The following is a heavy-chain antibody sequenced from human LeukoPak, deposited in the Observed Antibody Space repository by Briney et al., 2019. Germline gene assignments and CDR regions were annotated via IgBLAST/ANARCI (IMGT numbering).Heavy chain of an antibody. CDR2: ITGSGTST. CDR1: GFTFSAYA. V-gene: IGHV3-23*01. J-gene: IGHJ6*03. Sequence: PGGSLRLSCAASGFTFSAYAMNWVRQAPGKGLEWVSVITGSGTSTYYADSVKGRFTISRDNSKNTLSLQMNNLRADDTAVYYCAKAHYYYYMDVWGKGTTVTVSS. CDR3: AKAHYYYYMDV.